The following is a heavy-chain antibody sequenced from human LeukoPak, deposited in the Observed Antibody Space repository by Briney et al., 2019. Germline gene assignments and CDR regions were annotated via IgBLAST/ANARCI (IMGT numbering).Heavy chain of an antibody. J-gene: IGHJ4*02. CDR3: ARPLNYSSGCHRY. CDR1: GFTFSSYW. Sequence: GGSLRLSCAASGFTFSSYWMSWVRQAPGKGLEWVANIKQDGSEKYYVDSVKGRFTISRDNAKNSLYLQMNSLRAEDTAVYYCARPLNYSSGCHRYWGQGTLVTASS. D-gene: IGHD6-19*01. V-gene: IGHV3-7*01. CDR2: IKQDGSEK.